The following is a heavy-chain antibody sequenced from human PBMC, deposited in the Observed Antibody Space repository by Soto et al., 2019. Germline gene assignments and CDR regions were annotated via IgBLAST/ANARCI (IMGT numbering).Heavy chain of an antibody. Sequence: QVQLQESGPGLVKPSQTLSLTCTVSGASMSSGGYYWTWIRQSPGKGLEWIGYIYYSGSTYYNPSLESPVAISLDTSRSQFSLTLHSVTAADTAIYYCARDRHNNFFDPWGQGTLVTVSS. CDR1: GASMSSGGYY. J-gene: IGHJ5*02. V-gene: IGHV4-31*01. CDR3: ARDRHNNFFDP. D-gene: IGHD6-6*01. CDR2: IYYSGST.